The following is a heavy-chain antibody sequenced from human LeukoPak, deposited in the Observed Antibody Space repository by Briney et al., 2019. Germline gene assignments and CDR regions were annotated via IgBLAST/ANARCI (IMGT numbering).Heavy chain of an antibody. V-gene: IGHV4-4*07. CDR2: IYTSGST. D-gene: IGHD3-22*01. CDR1: GGSISSYY. Sequence: SETLSLTCTVSGGSISSYYWSWIRQPAGKGLEWIGRIYTSGSTNYNPSLKSRVTMSVDTSKNQFSLKLSSVTAADTAVYYCAGESHYYDSSGLHAFDIWGQGTMVTVSS. J-gene: IGHJ3*02. CDR3: AGESHYYDSSGLHAFDI.